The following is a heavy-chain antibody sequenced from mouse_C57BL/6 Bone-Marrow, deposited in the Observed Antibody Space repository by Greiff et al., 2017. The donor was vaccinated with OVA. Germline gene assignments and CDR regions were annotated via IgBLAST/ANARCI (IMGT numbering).Heavy chain of an antibody. CDR3: ARDITTVLDY. J-gene: IGHJ2*01. Sequence: EVHLVESGGGLVKPGGSLKLSCAASGFTFSDYGMHWVRQAPEKGLEWVAYISSGSSTIYYADTVKGRFTISRDNAKNTLFLQMTSLRSEDTAMYYCARDITTVLDYWGQGTTLTVSS. CDR2: ISSGSSTI. D-gene: IGHD1-1*01. CDR1: GFTFSDYG. V-gene: IGHV5-17*01.